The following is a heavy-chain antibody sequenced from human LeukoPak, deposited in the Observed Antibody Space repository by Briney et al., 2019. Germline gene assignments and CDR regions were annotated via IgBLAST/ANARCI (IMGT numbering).Heavy chain of an antibody. D-gene: IGHD6-13*01. CDR1: GFTFSSYA. CDR2: ISGGGSNT. V-gene: IGHV3-23*01. Sequence: GGSLRLSCAASGFTFSSYAMSWVRQAPGKGLECVLAISGGGSNTYYTDSVKGRFTISRDNSKNTLYLQMNSLRAEDTAVYYCAKPGSSTWYGRGFDYWGQGTLVTVSS. CDR3: AKPGSSTWYGRGFDY. J-gene: IGHJ4*02.